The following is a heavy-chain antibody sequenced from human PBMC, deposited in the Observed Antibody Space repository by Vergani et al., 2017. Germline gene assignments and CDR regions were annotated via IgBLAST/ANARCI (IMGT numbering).Heavy chain of an antibody. J-gene: IGHJ6*02. V-gene: IGHV1-69*01. CDR1: GGTFSSYA. CDR2: IIPIFGTA. D-gene: IGHD3-22*01. Sequence: QVQLVQSGAEVKKPGSSVKVSCKASGGTFSSYAISWVRQAPRQGLEWMGGIIPIFGTANYAQKFQGRVTITTDESTSTAYMELSSLRSEDTAVYYCARHVPDYYDSSGYNYYYYGMDVGGQGTTVTVSS. CDR3: ARHVPDYYDSSGYNYYYYGMDV.